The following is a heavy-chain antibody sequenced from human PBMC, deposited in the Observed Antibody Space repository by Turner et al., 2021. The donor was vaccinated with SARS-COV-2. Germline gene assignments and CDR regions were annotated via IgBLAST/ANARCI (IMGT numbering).Heavy chain of an antibody. Sequence: EVQLVESGGGLVKPGGSMSLSCPASGFTFSSYSMNWVRQAPGRGLEWVSSISSSSSYRYYADSEKGRFTISRDNDKNSLYLQMNSQRAEDTAVYYCARDCSIPSCEAWGQGTLVTVSS. CDR1: GFTFSSYS. V-gene: IGHV3-21*01. D-gene: IGHD2-2*01. CDR3: ARDCSIPSCEA. CDR2: ISSSSSYR. J-gene: IGHJ5*02.